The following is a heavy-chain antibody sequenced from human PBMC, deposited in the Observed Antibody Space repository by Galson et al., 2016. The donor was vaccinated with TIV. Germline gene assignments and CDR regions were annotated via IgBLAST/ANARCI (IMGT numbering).Heavy chain of an antibody. CDR2: IKQTGSEK. Sequence: SLRLSCAASGFTFSNYWMSWVRQAPGKGLEWVANIKQTGSEKYYVDSVKGRFTISRDNAKNSLYLQMNSLGAEDTAVYYRARYLRSSNFDYWGQGTLVTVSS. J-gene: IGHJ4*02. V-gene: IGHV3-7*01. CDR3: ARYLRSSNFDY. CDR1: GFTFSNYW.